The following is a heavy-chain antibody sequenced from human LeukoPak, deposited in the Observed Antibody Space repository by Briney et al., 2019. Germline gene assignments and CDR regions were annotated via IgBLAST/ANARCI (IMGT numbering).Heavy chain of an antibody. CDR3: ARHSCYYDSSGYYLDY. CDR1: GYSFTSYW. D-gene: IGHD3-22*01. J-gene: IGHJ4*02. CDR2: IYPGDSDT. Sequence: GESLKISCKGSGYSFTSYWIGWVRQMPGKGLEWMGIIYPGDSDTRYSPSFRGQVTISADKSISTAYLQWSSLKASDTAMYYCARHSCYYDSSGYYLDYWGQGTLVTVSS. V-gene: IGHV5-51*01.